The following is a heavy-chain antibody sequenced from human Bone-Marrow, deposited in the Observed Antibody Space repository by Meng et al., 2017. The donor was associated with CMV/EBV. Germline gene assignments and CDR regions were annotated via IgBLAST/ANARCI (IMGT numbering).Heavy chain of an antibody. CDR1: GCTFSSYA. CDR2: IIPILGIA. V-gene: IGHV1-69*10. D-gene: IGHD6-6*01. CDR3: ARGIRRAARFTGWFDP. Sequence: SVKVSCKASGCTFSSYAISWVRQAPGQGLEWMGGIIPILGIANYAQKFQGRVTITADKSTSTAYMELSSLRSEDTAVYYCARGIRRAARFTGWFDPWGQGTLVTVSS. J-gene: IGHJ5*02.